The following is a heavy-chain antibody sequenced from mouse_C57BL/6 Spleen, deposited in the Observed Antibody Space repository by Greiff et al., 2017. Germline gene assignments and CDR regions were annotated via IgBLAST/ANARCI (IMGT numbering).Heavy chain of an antibody. CDR1: GYTFTDYY. V-gene: IGHV1-26*01. Sequence: EVQLQQSGPELVKPGASVEISCKASGYTFTDYYMNWVKQSHGKSLEWIGDINPNNGGTSYNQKFKGKATLTVDKSSSTAYMELRSLTSEDSAVYYCARMFYDGYPYYAMDYWGQGTSVTVSS. CDR2: INPNNGGT. J-gene: IGHJ4*01. D-gene: IGHD2-3*01. CDR3: ARMFYDGYPYYAMDY.